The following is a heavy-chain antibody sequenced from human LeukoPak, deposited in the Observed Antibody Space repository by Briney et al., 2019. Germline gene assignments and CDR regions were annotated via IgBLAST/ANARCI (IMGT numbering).Heavy chain of an antibody. Sequence: GGPLRLSCAPSGLTSSGFGMTGVRKAPGKGRKWVAFIRYNGSNKYYADSVKGRFTISRDNSKNTLYLQMNSLRAEDTAVYYCAKDRGSKPSCMDVWGKGTTVTVSS. J-gene: IGHJ6*04. CDR3: AKDRGSKPSCMDV. CDR2: IRYNGSNK. V-gene: IGHV3-30*02. D-gene: IGHD3-10*01. CDR1: GLTSSGFG.